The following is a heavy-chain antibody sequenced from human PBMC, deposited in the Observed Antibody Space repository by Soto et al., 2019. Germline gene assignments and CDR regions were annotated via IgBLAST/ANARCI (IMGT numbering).Heavy chain of an antibody. V-gene: IGHV3-23*01. Sequence: GGSLRLSCTASGFTFSSYAMSWVRQAPGKGLEWVSAISGSGGSTYYADSVKGRFTISRDNSKNTLYLQMNSLRAEDTAVYYCAKDLNWRPTELDYWGQGTLVTVSS. D-gene: IGHD3-3*01. CDR3: AKDLNWRPTELDY. CDR1: GFTFSSYA. CDR2: ISGSGGST. J-gene: IGHJ4*02.